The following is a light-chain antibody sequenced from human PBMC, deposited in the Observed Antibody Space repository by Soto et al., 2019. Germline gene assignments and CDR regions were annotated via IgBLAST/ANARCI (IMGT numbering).Light chain of an antibody. J-gene: IGKJ5*01. V-gene: IGKV3-20*01. Sequence: EIVLTQSPGTLSFSPGERANLSCRASQSVSSSYLAWYQQKPGQAPRLLISGASSRATGIPDRFSGSGSGTDSTLTISRLEPEDFALYYCRHYVERSPINFGQGTRLEIK. CDR1: QSVSSSY. CDR3: RHYVERSPIN. CDR2: GAS.